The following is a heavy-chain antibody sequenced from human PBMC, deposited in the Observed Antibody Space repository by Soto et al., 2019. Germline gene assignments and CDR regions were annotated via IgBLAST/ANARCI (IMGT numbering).Heavy chain of an antibody. CDR1: GYTFTSYD. CDR3: ARGRDAASQFYSPHGMDV. CDR2: MNPNSGNT. Sequence: GASVKVSCKASGYTFTSYDINWVRQATGQGLEWMGWMNPNSGNTGYAQKFQGRVTMTRNTSISTAYMEPSSLRSDDTAIYFCARGRDAASQFYSPHGMDVWGQGTTVTVSS. V-gene: IGHV1-8*01. J-gene: IGHJ6*02. D-gene: IGHD2-15*01.